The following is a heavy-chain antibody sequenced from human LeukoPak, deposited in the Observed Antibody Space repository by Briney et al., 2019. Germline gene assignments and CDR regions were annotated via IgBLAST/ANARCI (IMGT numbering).Heavy chain of an antibody. CDR1: AFTVSSNY. J-gene: IGHJ3*02. D-gene: IGHD3-22*01. CDR3: ARTGPHYYDSSGYYWYAFDI. CDR2: IYSGGST. Sequence: GGSLRLSCAASAFTVSSNYMNWVRQAPGKGLAWVSIIYSGGSTYYEDSVKGRFTISRDISKNTLYLQMTSLRAEDTALYYCARTGPHYYDSSGYYWYAFDIWGQGTMVIVSS. V-gene: IGHV3-66*02.